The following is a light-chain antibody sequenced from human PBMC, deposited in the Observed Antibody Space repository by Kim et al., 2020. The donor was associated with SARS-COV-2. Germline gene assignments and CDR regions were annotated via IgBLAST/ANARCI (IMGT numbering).Light chain of an antibody. V-gene: IGKV3-20*01. J-gene: IGKJ4*01. CDR1: QSVSSSN. CDR3: QQYGSSPLT. CDR2: AAS. Sequence: EIELTQSPRTLSLSPGERATLSCRASQSVSSSNLAWYQQKASQAPRLLIYAASRRATDIPDRFSGSGSGTDFTLTISRLEPEDFALYYCQQYGSSPLTFGGGTKVDIK.